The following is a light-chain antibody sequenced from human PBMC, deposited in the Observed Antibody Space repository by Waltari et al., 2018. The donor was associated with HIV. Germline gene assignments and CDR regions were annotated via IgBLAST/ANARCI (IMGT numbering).Light chain of an antibody. Sequence: QTALTQPRSVSASPGQPVTISCTETSSDVGGYNYVSWYQQHPGKAPKVMIYDVSKRPSGVPDRFSGSKSGNTASLTISGLQAEDEADYYCCSYAGSYIWVFGGGTKLTVL. CDR1: SSDVGGYNY. CDR3: CSYAGSYIWV. V-gene: IGLV2-11*01. J-gene: IGLJ3*02. CDR2: DVS.